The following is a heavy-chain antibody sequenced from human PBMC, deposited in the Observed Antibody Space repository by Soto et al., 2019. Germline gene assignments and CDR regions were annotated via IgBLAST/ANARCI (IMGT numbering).Heavy chain of an antibody. CDR3: AAVRGYCSSTSCYPHDY. Sequence: GGSLRLSCAASGFTFSSYAMSWVRQAPGKGLEWVSAISGSGGSTYYADSVKGRFTISRDNSKNTLYLQMNSLRAEDMAVYYSAAVRGYCSSTSCYPHDYWGQGTLVTVSS. CDR2: ISGSGGST. J-gene: IGHJ4*02. CDR1: GFTFSSYA. V-gene: IGHV3-23*01. D-gene: IGHD2-2*01.